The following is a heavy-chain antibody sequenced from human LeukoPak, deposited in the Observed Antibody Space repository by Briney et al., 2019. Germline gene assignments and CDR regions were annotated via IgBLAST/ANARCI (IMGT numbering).Heavy chain of an antibody. V-gene: IGHV1-8*02. CDR2: MNPNSGNT. CDR1: GYTFTDYY. CDR3: ARAKTLVVVAAMGY. Sequence: ASVKVSCKVSGYTFTDYYMHWVQQATGQGLEWMGWMNPNSGNTGYAQKFQGRVTMTRNTSISTAYMELSSLRSEGTAVYYCARAKTLVVVAAMGYWGQGTLVTVSS. D-gene: IGHD2-15*01. J-gene: IGHJ4*02.